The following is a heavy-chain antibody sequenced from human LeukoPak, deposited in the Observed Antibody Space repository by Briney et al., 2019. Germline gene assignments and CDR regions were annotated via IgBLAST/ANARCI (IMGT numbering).Heavy chain of an antibody. V-gene: IGHV3-66*01. Sequence: GGSLRLSCAASGITVTSNHMSWVRQAPGKELEWVPVIYSGGSTYYADSVKGRFTISGDNSKNTLYLQMDSLRTEDTAVYFCAKLYNYGYINWGQGTLVTVSS. CDR2: IYSGGST. D-gene: IGHD5-18*01. J-gene: IGHJ4*02. CDR3: AKLYNYGYIN. CDR1: GITVTSNH.